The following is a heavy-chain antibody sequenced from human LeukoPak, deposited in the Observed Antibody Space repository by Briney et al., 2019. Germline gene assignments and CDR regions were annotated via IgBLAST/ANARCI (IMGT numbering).Heavy chain of an antibody. Sequence: GGSLRLSCAASGFSFENYNMNCVPQAPGKGLGGVAYINVITGYIYHADSLKGRFTISRDNSKNTLYLQMNSLRAEDTAVYYCARPNSLGKGDAFDIWGQGTMVTVSS. D-gene: IGHD2/OR15-2a*01. J-gene: IGHJ3*02. CDR1: GFSFENYN. V-gene: IGHV3-21*04. CDR3: ARPNSLGKGDAFDI. CDR2: INVITGYI.